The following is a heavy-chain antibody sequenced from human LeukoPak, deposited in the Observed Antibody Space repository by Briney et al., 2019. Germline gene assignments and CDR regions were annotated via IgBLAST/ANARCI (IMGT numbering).Heavy chain of an antibody. CDR3: ARQSHGYILFDY. J-gene: IGHJ4*02. CDR2: IKSDGSGT. D-gene: IGHD5-24*01. V-gene: IGHV3-74*01. CDR1: GFTFDDFA. Sequence: GGSLRLSCAASGFTFDDFAMSWVRQAPGKGLEWVSRIKSDGSGTSYADSVKGRFTISRDNAKNTLYLQMNSLTAEDTAVYYCARQSHGYILFDYWGQGTLVTVSS.